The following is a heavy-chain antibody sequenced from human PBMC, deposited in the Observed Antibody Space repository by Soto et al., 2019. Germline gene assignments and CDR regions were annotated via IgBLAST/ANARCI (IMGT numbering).Heavy chain of an antibody. CDR2: ISSSGSTI. V-gene: IGHV3-11*01. CDR3: ASWYSSSWLGDWFDP. CDR1: GFTFSDYY. D-gene: IGHD6-13*01. Sequence: KPGGSLRLSCAASGFTFSDYYMSWIRQAPGKGLEWVSYISSSGSTIYYADSVKGRFTISRDNAKNSLYLQMNSLRAEDTAVYYCASWYSSSWLGDWFDPWGQGTLVTVSS. J-gene: IGHJ5*02.